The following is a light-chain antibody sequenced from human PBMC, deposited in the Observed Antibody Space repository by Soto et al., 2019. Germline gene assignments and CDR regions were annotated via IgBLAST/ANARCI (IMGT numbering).Light chain of an antibody. Sequence: EIVLTQSPANLLLSPGERATVSCRASRSVSDYLAWYQQKPGQAPRLLIYGASSRATGIPDRFSGSGSGTDFTLTISRLEPEDFAVYHCQQYGSSPWTFGQGTKGDIK. CDR3: QQYGSSPWT. V-gene: IGKV3-20*01. CDR2: GAS. CDR1: RSVSDY. J-gene: IGKJ1*01.